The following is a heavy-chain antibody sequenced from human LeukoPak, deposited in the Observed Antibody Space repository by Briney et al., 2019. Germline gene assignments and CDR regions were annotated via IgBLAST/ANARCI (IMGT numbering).Heavy chain of an antibody. CDR1: RFTFSSYA. Sequence: GGSLRLSCAASRFTFSSYAMHWVRQAPGKGLEWVAVISYDGSNKYYADSVKGRFTISRDNSKNTLYLQMNSLRAEDTAVYYCAREQWFGELVDYWGQGTLVTVSS. V-gene: IGHV3-30*04. J-gene: IGHJ4*02. CDR2: ISYDGSNK. D-gene: IGHD3-10*01. CDR3: AREQWFGELVDY.